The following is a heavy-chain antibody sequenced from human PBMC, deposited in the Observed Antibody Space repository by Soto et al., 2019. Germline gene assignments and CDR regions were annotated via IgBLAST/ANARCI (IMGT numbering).Heavy chain of an antibody. CDR1: GFTFSNAW. V-gene: IGHV3-15*01. D-gene: IGHD3-3*01. Sequence: GGSLRLSCAASGFTFSNAWMSWVRQAPGKGLEWVGRIKSKTDGGTTDYAAPVKGRFTISRDDSKNTLYLQMNSLKTEDTAVYYCTTDEFGVVIRVDYWGQGTLVTVSS. CDR2: IKSKTDGGTT. CDR3: TTDEFGVVIRVDY. J-gene: IGHJ4*02.